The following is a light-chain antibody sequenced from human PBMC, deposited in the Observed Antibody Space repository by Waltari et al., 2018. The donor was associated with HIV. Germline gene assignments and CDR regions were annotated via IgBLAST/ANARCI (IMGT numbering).Light chain of an antibody. CDR3: QSTDHDGTWV. J-gene: IGLJ3*02. Sequence: SYDLTQTPSVSVSPGQTARINCSRGALPKKYSSWYRQKAGQAPILLIYKDIERPSGSPERIAGSGSGTGVTLTITDVQAEDEGDYFCQSTDHDGTWVFGGGTKLTVL. V-gene: IGLV3-25*03. CDR2: KDI. CDR1: ALPKKY.